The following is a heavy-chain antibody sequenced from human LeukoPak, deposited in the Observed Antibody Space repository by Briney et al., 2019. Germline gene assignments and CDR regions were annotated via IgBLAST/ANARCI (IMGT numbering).Heavy chain of an antibody. CDR2: IKTDGSIK. V-gene: IGHV3-74*01. CDR1: GFTFSTYL. Sequence: QPGGSLRLSCAASGFTFSTYLMHWVRQAPGKGLEWVSRIKTDGSIKSSADAVKGRFTISRDNAKNTLYLQMDSLRPEDTAVYHCVRADGRSYGPFDSWGRGTLVLVSS. J-gene: IGHJ4*02. CDR3: VRADGRSYGPFDS. D-gene: IGHD5-18*01.